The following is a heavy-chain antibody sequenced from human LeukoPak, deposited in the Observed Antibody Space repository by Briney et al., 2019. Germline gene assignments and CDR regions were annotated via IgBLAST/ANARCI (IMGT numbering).Heavy chain of an antibody. CDR1: GYTCTSYG. J-gene: IGHJ4*02. CDR2: ISAYNGNT. V-gene: IGHV1-18*04. Sequence: ASVKVSCKASGYTCTSYGISWVRQAPGQGLEWMGWISAYNGNTNYAQKLQGRVTMTTDTSTSTAYMELRSLRSDDTAVYYCARDLGYYYGSGSYSEFDYWGQGTLVTVSS. D-gene: IGHD3-10*01. CDR3: ARDLGYYYGSGSYSEFDY.